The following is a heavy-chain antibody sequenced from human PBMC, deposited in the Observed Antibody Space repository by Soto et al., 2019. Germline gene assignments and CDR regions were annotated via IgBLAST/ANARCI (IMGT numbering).Heavy chain of an antibody. J-gene: IGHJ5*02. CDR3: ARAAGDVVVVAWFDP. D-gene: IGHD2-2*01. CDR1: GGSISSGGYY. Sequence: SETLSLTCAVSGGSISSGGYYWSWIRQHPGKDLEWLGYIYYSGSTYYNPSLRGRVTISVDTSKNQFSLKLSSVTAADTAVYYCARAAGDVVVVAWFDPWGQGTLVTVSS. CDR2: IYYSGST. V-gene: IGHV4-31*11.